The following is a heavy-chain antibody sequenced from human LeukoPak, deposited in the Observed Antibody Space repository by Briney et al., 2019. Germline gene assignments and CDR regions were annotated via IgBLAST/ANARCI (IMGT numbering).Heavy chain of an antibody. D-gene: IGHD4-17*01. CDR1: GLTFSSYA. CDR2: ISGSGGST. CDR3: AKGPDYGELYYFDH. Sequence: GGSLRLSCAASGLTFSSYAMSWVRQAPGKGLEWVSAISGSGGSTYYADSVKGRFTISRDNSKNTLYLQMNSLRAEDTAVYYCAKGPDYGELYYFDHWGQGTLVTVSS. J-gene: IGHJ4*02. V-gene: IGHV3-23*01.